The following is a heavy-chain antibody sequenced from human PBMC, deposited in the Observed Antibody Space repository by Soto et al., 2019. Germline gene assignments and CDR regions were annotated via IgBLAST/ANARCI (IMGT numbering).Heavy chain of an antibody. CDR3: AREKVVFSS. J-gene: IGHJ5*02. CDR1: GFTFSDYY. Sequence: QVQLVESGGGLVKPGGSLRLSCAASGFTFSDYYMTWVRQAPGKGLEWVSYITSGGTKYYADSVKGRFTISRDNAKNSLFLQMNSLRAEDTAVYYRAREKVVFSSWGQGTLVTVSS. CDR2: ITSGGTK. V-gene: IGHV3-11*01. D-gene: IGHD2-8*02.